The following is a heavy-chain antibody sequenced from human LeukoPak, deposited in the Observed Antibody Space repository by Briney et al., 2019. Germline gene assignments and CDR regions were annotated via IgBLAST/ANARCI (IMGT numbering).Heavy chain of an antibody. J-gene: IGHJ4*02. D-gene: IGHD3-16*01. V-gene: IGHV4-34*01. CDR1: GGSFSGYY. CDR2: INHSGST. CDR3: ARVGGGVFYFDY. Sequence: PSETLSLTCAVYGGSFSGYYWSWIRQLPGKGLEWIGEINHSGSTNYNPSLKSRVTISVDTSKNQFSLKLSSVTAADTAVYYCARVGGGVFYFDYWGQGTLVTVSS.